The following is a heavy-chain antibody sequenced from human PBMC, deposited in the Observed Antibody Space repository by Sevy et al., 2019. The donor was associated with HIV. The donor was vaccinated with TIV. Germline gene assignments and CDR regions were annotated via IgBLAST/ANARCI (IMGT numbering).Heavy chain of an antibody. CDR3: TKDRRDLLRYFVS. V-gene: IGHV3-9*01. D-gene: IGHD3-9*01. CDR1: GFTFDDYA. Sequence: GGSLRLSCAASGFTFDDYAMHWVRQAPGKGLEWVSGISWNSGRIGYADSVKGRFTISRDNARNSLYLQMNSLRAEDTAIYYCTKDRRDLLRYFVSWGQGTPVTVSS. J-gene: IGHJ4*02. CDR2: ISWNSGRI.